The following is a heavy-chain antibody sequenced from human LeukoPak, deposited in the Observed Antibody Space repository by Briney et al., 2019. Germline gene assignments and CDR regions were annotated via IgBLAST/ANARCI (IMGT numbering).Heavy chain of an antibody. CDR2: ISSSSSYI. CDR3: ARWDDSSGYYPYYFDY. Sequence: GGSLRLSCAASGFTFSSYGMHWVRQAPGKGLEWVSSISSSSSYIYYADSVKGRFTISRDNAKKSLYLQMNSLRAEDTAVYYCARWDDSSGYYPYYFDYWGQGTLVTVSS. J-gene: IGHJ4*02. D-gene: IGHD3-22*01. CDR1: GFTFSSYG. V-gene: IGHV3-21*01.